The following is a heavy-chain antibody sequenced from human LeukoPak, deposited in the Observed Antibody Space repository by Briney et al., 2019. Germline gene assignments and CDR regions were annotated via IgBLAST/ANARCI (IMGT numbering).Heavy chain of an antibody. J-gene: IGHJ5*02. CDR2: IIPIIGTA. V-gene: IGHV1-69*13. D-gene: IGHD4-23*01. CDR3: AREMTAGYGGNNWFDP. CDR1: GYTFTGYY. Sequence: SLKVSCKAAGYTFTGYYMHWVRQAPGQGLEWMGGIIPIIGTANYAQKFQGRVTITADESTSTAYMELSSLRSEDTAVDYCAREMTAGYGGNNWFDPWGQGTLVTVSS.